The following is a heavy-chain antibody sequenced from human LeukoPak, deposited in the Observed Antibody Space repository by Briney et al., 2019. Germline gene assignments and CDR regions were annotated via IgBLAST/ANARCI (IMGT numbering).Heavy chain of an antibody. CDR3: ARDIGEYYFDY. D-gene: IGHD3-16*01. V-gene: IGHV3-33*08. CDR1: GFTFSSYA. Sequence: GSLRLSCAASGFTFSSYAMSWVRQAPGKGLEWVAVIWYDGSNKYYADSVKGRFTISRDNSKNTLYLQMNSLRAEDTAVYYCARDIGEYYFDYWGQGTLVTVSS. J-gene: IGHJ4*02. CDR2: IWYDGSNK.